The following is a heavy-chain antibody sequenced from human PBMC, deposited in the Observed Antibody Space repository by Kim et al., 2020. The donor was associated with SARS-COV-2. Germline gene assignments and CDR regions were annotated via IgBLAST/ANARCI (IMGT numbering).Heavy chain of an antibody. CDR3: ARWYSNIYYYYGMDV. V-gene: IGHV7-4-1*02. J-gene: IGHJ6*02. D-gene: IGHD4-4*01. CDR2: INTNTGNP. CDR1: GYTFTSYA. Sequence: ASVNVYCKASGYTFTSYAMNGVRQAPGQGLEWMGWINTNTGNPMYAPGLTGRFVFSLDTSVSTAYLQISSLKAEDTAVYYCARWYSNIYYYYGMDVWGEG.